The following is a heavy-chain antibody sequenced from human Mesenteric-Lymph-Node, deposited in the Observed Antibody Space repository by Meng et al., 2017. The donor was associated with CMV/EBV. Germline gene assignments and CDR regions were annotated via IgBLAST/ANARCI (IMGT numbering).Heavy chain of an antibody. V-gene: IGHV4-39*07. D-gene: IGHD3-10*01. CDR2: VYYTGSN. CDR1: GGSISSSSFY. CDR3: APYYSGSGTYPSDS. Sequence: SETLSLTCTVSGGSISSSSFYWAWISQAPGKGLEWIGNVYYTGSNFYNPSLKSRVTISIDTSKNEFSLKLRSVNAADTAVYYCAPYYSGSGTYPSDSWGQGTLVTVSS. J-gene: IGHJ4*02.